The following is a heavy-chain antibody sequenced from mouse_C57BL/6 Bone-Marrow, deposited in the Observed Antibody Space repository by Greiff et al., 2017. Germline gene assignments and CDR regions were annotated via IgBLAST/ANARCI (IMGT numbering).Heavy chain of an antibody. J-gene: IGHJ2*01. Sequence: DVKLVESGGGLVKPGGSLKLSCAASGFTFSDSGMHWVRQAPEKGLEWVAYISSGSSTIYYADTVKGRFTISRDNAKNTLFLQMTSLRSEDTAMYYCAREGTPFDYWGQGTTLTVSS. CDR3: AREGTPFDY. CDR2: ISSGSSTI. D-gene: IGHD3-3*01. V-gene: IGHV5-17*01. CDR1: GFTFSDSG.